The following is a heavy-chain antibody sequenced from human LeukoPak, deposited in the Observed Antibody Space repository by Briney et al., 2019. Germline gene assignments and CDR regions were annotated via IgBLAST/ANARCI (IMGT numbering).Heavy chain of an antibody. V-gene: IGHV4-34*01. D-gene: IGHD3-9*01. CDR3: ARVYYDILALDV. J-gene: IGHJ6*02. CDR2: INHSGST. CDR1: GGSLSGYY. Sequence: SETLSLTCAVYGGSLSGYYWSWIRQPPGKGLEWIGEINHSGSTNYNPSLKSRVTISVDTSKNQFSLKLSSVTAADTAVYYCARVYYDILALDVWGQGTTVTVSS.